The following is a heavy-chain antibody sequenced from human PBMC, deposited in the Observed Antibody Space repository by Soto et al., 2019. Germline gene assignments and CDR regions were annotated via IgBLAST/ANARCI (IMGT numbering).Heavy chain of an antibody. Sequence: GGSLRLSCAASGFTFGSYSMNWVRQAPGKGLEWVSYISSSSSTIYYADSVKGRFTISRDNSKNTLYLQMNSLRVEDTAVYYCAKVGFPYSYGYLFYYWGQGTLVTVSS. D-gene: IGHD5-18*01. J-gene: IGHJ4*02. CDR2: ISSSSSTI. CDR1: GFTFGSYS. CDR3: AKVGFPYSYGYLFYY. V-gene: IGHV3-48*01.